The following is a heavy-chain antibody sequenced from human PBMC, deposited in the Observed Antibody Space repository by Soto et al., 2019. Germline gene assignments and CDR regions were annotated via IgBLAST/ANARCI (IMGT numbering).Heavy chain of an antibody. D-gene: IGHD4-17*01. CDR2: IYYSGST. CDR3: ARVHLGGDYGLSWFDP. J-gene: IGHJ5*02. V-gene: IGHV4-31*03. CDR1: GGSISSGGYY. Sequence: QVQLQESGPGLVKPSQTLSLTCTVSGGSISSGGYYWSWIRQHPGKGLEWIGYIYYSGSTYYNPSLKSRVTISVVTSKNQFSLKLSSVTAADTAVYYCARVHLGGDYGLSWFDPWGQGTLVTVSS.